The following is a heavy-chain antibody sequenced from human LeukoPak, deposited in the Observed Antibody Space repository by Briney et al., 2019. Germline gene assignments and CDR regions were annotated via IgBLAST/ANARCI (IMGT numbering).Heavy chain of an antibody. CDR2: IYYSGST. V-gene: IGHV4-59*08. CDR3: ARVSGSGLYFKSFDP. J-gene: IGHJ5*01. CDR1: GGSINSYY. D-gene: IGHD3-10*01. Sequence: SETLSLTCIVSGGSINSYYWSWVRQPPGKGLEWIGYIYYSGSTNYNPSLKSRIYMSVDKSQNRFSLRLTSVSAADTAVYFCARVSGSGLYFKSFDPWGQGTLVTVSS.